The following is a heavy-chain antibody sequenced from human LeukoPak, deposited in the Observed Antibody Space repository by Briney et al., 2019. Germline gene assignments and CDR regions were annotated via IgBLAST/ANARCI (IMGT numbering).Heavy chain of an antibody. CDR2: IRGSGGST. Sequence: GGSLRLSCAASGFTFSSYAMSWVRQAPGKGLEWVSVIRGSGGSTNYADSVKGRFTISTDNSKNTLYLQMNSMRAEDKAVFYCAKTGVGYCTGGSCSAADYWGQGTLVTVSS. V-gene: IGHV3-23*01. CDR3: AKTGVGYCTGGSCSAADY. J-gene: IGHJ4*02. D-gene: IGHD2-15*01. CDR1: GFTFSSYA.